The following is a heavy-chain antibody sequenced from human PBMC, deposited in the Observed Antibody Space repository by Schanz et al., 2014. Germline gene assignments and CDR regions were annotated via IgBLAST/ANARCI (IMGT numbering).Heavy chain of an antibody. CDR2: IYYSGNI. J-gene: IGHJ2*01. Sequence: QVQLQESGPGLVKPSETLSLTCVVSRHSFSSSNWWGWIRQPPGKGLEWIGYIYYSGNIYCNSSLKSRVPMSVDTSKNHFSLTLTSLTAADTAVYYCARDTTWRLDLWGRGTLVTVSS. D-gene: IGHD1-1*01. CDR3: ARDTTWRLDL. V-gene: IGHV4-28*03. CDR1: RHSFSSSNW.